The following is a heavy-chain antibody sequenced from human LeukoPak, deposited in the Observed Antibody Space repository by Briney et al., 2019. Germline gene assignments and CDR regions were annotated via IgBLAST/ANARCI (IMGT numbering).Heavy chain of an antibody. D-gene: IGHD3-9*01. V-gene: IGHV1-2*02. J-gene: IGHJ3*02. CDR3: ATQVLRYFDWLSPHDAFDI. Sequence: ASVKVSCKASGYTFAGYYMHWVRQAPGQGLEWMGWINPNSGGTNYAQKFQGRVTMTRDTSISTAYMELSRLRSDDTAVYYCATQVLRYFDWLSPHDAFDIWGQGTMVTVSS. CDR2: INPNSGGT. CDR1: GYTFAGYY.